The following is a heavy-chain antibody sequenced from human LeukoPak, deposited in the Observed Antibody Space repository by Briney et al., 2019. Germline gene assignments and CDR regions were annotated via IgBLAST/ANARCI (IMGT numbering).Heavy chain of an antibody. D-gene: IGHD1-1*01. CDR1: GFTFSSYA. CDR2: VGRSGVDT. CDR3: VKHSGGVYGNSDS. Sequence: GGSLRLSCVASGFTFSSYAVSWFRQAPGKGLEWVSTVGRSGVDTYYADSVRGRFTISKDSSKNTLQMNSLSAEDTDIYYCVKHSGGVYGNSDSWGQGILVTVSS. J-gene: IGHJ4*02. V-gene: IGHV3-23*01.